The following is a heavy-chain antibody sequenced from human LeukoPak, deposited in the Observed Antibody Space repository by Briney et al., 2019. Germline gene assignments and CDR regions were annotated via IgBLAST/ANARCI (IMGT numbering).Heavy chain of an antibody. CDR1: GFTFSSYA. J-gene: IGHJ4*02. CDR2: ISGRGDTT. Sequence: GGSLRLSCAASGFTFSSYAMNWVRLAPGKGLEWVSTISGRGDTTYYADSVKGRFTISRDKNTLYLQMNSLRADDTAVYYCAKDGWYYFDYWGQGTLVTVSS. CDR3: AKDGWYYFDY. V-gene: IGHV3-23*01. D-gene: IGHD6-19*01.